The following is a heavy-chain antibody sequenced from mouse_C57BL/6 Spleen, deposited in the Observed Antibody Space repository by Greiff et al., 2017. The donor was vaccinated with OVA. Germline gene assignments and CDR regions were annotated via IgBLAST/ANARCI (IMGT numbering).Heavy chain of an antibody. CDR1: GYTFTSYW. CDR3: AREGTTVVAEYYFDY. V-gene: IGHV1-59*01. Sequence: QVQLQQPGAELVRPGTSVKLSCKASGYTFTSYWMHWVKQRPGQGLEWIGVIDPSDSYTNYNQKFKGKATLTVDTSSSTAYMQLSSLTSEDSAVYYCAREGTTVVAEYYFDYWGQGTTLTVSS. J-gene: IGHJ2*01. CDR2: IDPSDSYT. D-gene: IGHD1-1*01.